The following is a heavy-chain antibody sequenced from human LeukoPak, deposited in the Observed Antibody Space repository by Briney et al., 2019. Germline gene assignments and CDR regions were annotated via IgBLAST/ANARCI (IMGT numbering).Heavy chain of an antibody. Sequence: SETLSLTCTVSGGSISSYYWSWIRQPPGKGLEWIGYIYYSGSTNYNPSLKSRVTISVDTSKNQFSLKLSSVTAADTAVYYCARTPDLYDYVWGSYRYQGAFDYWGQGTLVTVSS. CDR3: ARTPDLYDYVWGSYRYQGAFDY. D-gene: IGHD3-16*02. V-gene: IGHV4-59*01. CDR2: IYYSGST. CDR1: GGSISSYY. J-gene: IGHJ4*02.